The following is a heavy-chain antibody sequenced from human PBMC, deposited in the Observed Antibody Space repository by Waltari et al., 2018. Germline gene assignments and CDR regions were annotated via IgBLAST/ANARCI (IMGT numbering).Heavy chain of an antibody. V-gene: IGHV3-7*01. Sequence: EVQLVESGGGLVQPGGSLQLSCAASGFPFNDYWMTWVRQTPGNGLEWVATIKRDGSGTYYVDSVKGRFTIFRDDAKSSLFLQMNSLRDEDTAVYYCARGGFAYGHWGQGVLVTVSS. CDR1: GFPFNDYW. D-gene: IGHD3-16*01. J-gene: IGHJ4*02. CDR3: ARGGFAYGH. CDR2: IKRDGSGT.